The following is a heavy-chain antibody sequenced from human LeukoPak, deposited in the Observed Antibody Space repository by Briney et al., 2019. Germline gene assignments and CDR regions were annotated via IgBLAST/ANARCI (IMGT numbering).Heavy chain of an antibody. D-gene: IGHD3-22*01. V-gene: IGHV1-18*01. CDR2: ISAYNGNT. Sequence: ASVKVSCKASGYTFTGYGISWVRQAPGQGLEWMGWISAYNGNTNYAQKLQGRVTMTTDTSTSTAYMELRSLRSDDTAVYYCARDPTYYYDSSGYYDYWGQGTLVTVSS. CDR3: ARDPTYYYDSSGYYDY. CDR1: GYTFTGYG. J-gene: IGHJ4*02.